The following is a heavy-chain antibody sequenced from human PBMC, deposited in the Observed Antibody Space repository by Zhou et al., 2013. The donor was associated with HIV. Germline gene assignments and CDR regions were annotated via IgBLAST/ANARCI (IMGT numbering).Heavy chain of an antibody. J-gene: IGHJ6*03. CDR3: ARDPTIAAAGPSSYYYYYMDV. D-gene: IGHD6-13*01. Sequence: QVQLVQSGAEVRKPGSSVKVSCKASGGTFSSYAISWVRQAPGQGLEWMGRIIPILGIANYAQKFQGRVTITADKSTSTAYMELSSLRSEDTAVYYCARDPTIAAAGPSSYYYYYMDVWGKGTTVTVSS. V-gene: IGHV1-69*04. CDR1: GGTFSSYA. CDR2: IIPILGIA.